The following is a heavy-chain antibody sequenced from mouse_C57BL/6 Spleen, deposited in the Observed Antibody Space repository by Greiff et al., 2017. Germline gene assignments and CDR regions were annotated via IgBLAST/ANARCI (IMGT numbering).Heavy chain of an antibody. J-gene: IGHJ2*01. CDR2: IHPNSGST. CDR3: ARSEYDYDGFDY. D-gene: IGHD2-4*01. Sequence: QVQLQQPGAELVKPGASVKLSCKASGYTFTSYWMHWVKQRPGQGLEWIGMIHPNSGSTNYNEKFKSKATLTVDQSSSTAYMQLSSLTSEDSAVYYCARSEYDYDGFDYWGQGTTLTVSS. CDR1: GYTFTSYW. V-gene: IGHV1-64*01.